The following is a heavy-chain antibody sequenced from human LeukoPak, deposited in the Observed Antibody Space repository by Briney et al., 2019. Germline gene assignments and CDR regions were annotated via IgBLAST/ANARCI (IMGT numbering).Heavy chain of an antibody. V-gene: IGHV3-23*01. J-gene: IGHJ4*02. D-gene: IGHD2-15*01. CDR1: GFTFNNYH. CDR3: AKQLGYCSDGSCYFPY. CDR2: ISNSGGNT. Sequence: GGSLRLSCTAPGFTFNNYHMAWVRQAPGRGLESISSISNSGGNTYYSDSVKGRFTISRDNSQTTVGLQMNSLRAEDTAVYYCAKQLGYCSDGSCYFPYWGQGTLVTVSS.